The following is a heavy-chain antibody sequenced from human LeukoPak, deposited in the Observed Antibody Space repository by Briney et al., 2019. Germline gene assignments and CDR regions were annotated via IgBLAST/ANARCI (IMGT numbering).Heavy chain of an antibody. D-gene: IGHD4-17*01. CDR1: GFTFSSYS. Sequence: PGGSLGLSCAASGFTFSSYSMNWVRQAPGKGLEWVSSISSYSTYIYYADSVKGRFTISRDNAKNSLYLQMNSLRAEDTALYYCARDWSDYGDYGGAFDIWGQGTMVTVSS. J-gene: IGHJ3*02. V-gene: IGHV3-21*04. CDR3: ARDWSDYGDYGGAFDI. CDR2: ISSYSTYI.